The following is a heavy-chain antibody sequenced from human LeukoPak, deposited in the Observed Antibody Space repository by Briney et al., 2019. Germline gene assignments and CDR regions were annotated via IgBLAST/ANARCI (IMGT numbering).Heavy chain of an antibody. V-gene: IGHV1-69*04. D-gene: IGHD4-11*01. Sequence: ASVKVSCKASGGTFSSYAISWVRQAPGRGLEWMGRIIPILGIANYAQKFQGRVTITADKPTSTAYMELSSLRSEDTAVYYCARETTVTAPFDYWGQGTLVTVSS. CDR2: IIPILGIA. CDR1: GGTFSSYA. J-gene: IGHJ4*02. CDR3: ARETTVTAPFDY.